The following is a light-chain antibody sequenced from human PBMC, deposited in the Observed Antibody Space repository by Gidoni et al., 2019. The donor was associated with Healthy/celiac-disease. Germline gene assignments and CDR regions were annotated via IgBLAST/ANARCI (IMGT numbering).Light chain of an antibody. J-gene: IGLJ3*02. CDR3: SAYTRSSSWV. CDR2: AGS. Sequence: QSALTQPASVSGSPGQASTISCPGTSRDVGGSNYITWYQHHPGKTPKHMSYAGSTRPSGVSNRCLGSKSGTTASLTISGLQAEDAADYYCSAYTRSSSWVLGGGTKLTVL. CDR1: SRDVGGSNY. V-gene: IGLV2-14*03.